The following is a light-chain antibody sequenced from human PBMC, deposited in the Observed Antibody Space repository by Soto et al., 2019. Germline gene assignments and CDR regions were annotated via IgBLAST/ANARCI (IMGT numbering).Light chain of an antibody. Sequence: EIVLTQSPATLSLSPGERATLSCRASQSVRTYLVWYQQKPGQAPRLLIYDASNRATGIPARFSGSGSGTDFTLTISSIEPEDFAVYSCQQGFQWPTFGQRTKLEI. CDR2: DAS. CDR1: QSVRTY. V-gene: IGKV3-11*01. J-gene: IGKJ2*01. CDR3: QQGFQWPT.